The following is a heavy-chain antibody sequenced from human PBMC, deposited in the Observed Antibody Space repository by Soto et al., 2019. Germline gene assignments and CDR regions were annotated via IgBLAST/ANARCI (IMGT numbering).Heavy chain of an antibody. Sequence: ASVKVSCKASGYTLISYGISWVRQAPGQGLEWMGGFDPGDGETIYAQKFQGRVTMTEDTSTDTAYMELSSLRSEDTAVYYCTTQNGWSPPGYWGQGTLVTVSS. D-gene: IGHD6-19*01. J-gene: IGHJ4*02. CDR2: FDPGDGET. V-gene: IGHV1-24*01. CDR1: GYTLISYG. CDR3: TTQNGWSPPGY.